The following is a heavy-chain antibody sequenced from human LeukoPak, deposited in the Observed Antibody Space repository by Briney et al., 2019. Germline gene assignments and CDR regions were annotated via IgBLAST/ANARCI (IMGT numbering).Heavy chain of an antibody. CDR1: GFTFSSYS. Sequence: GGSLRLSCAASGFTFSSYSMHWVRQAPGKGLEWVAVISYDGSNKYYADSVKGRFTISRDNSKNTLYLQMNSLRAEDTAVYYCAKPTYSSYYFDYWGQGTLVTVSS. CDR3: AKPTYSSYYFDY. V-gene: IGHV3-30*18. CDR2: ISYDGSNK. D-gene: IGHD6-6*01. J-gene: IGHJ4*02.